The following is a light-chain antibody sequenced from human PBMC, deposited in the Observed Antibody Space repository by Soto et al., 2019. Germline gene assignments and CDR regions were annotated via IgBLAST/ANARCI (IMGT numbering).Light chain of an antibody. Sequence: EMVVTQSPATLSMSPGGRATLSCRTSESISRNFAWYQQKLGQAPRLLIYGASTRATGVPDRFTGSGSGTDFILTITSLQSEDFGIYYCQQYYHWPRTFGQGTKVDIK. V-gene: IGKV3-15*01. CDR2: GAS. J-gene: IGKJ1*01. CDR1: ESISRN. CDR3: QQYYHWPRT.